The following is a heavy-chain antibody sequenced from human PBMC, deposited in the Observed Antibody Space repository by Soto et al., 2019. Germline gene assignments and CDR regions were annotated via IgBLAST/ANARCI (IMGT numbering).Heavy chain of an antibody. V-gene: IGHV1-18*01. CDR3: ARTCRSGGSCYHEY. CDR1: GYTFSSFG. D-gene: IGHD2-15*01. Sequence: ASVKVSCKASGYTFSSFGINWVRQAPGQGLEWVGWVSVYNDDAKYAQNFQGRVSLTTDTSTSTTYMEVGRLRSDDTAVYYCARTCRSGGSCYHEYWGEGTLVTVSS. J-gene: IGHJ4*02. CDR2: VSVYNDDA.